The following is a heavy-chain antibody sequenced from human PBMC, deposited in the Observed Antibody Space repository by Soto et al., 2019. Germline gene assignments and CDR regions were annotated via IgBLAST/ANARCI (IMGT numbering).Heavy chain of an antibody. V-gene: IGHV1-69*01. J-gene: IGHJ6*02. Sequence: QVQLVQSGAEVKKPGYSVKVSCKASGGTFSTYGINWVRQAPGQGLEWMGGIIHIFDTTNYAQKFQGKFTITAHESTSTVYIELSSLRSEDTAVYYCAREEAAAATSGMDVWGHGTTVTVSS. CDR2: IIHIFDTT. CDR1: GGTFSTYG. CDR3: AREEAAAATSGMDV. D-gene: IGHD6-13*01.